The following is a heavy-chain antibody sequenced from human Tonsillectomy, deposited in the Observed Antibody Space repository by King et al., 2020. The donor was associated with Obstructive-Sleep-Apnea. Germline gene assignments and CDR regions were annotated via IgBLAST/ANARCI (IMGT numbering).Heavy chain of an antibody. CDR2: IRYDGGNK. CDR1: GFAFSSYG. CDR3: ATLPNYDFWSAYSSGGRVDYGMDV. J-gene: IGHJ6*02. Sequence: VQLVDSGGGVVQPGRSLRLSCAASGFAFSSYGIHWVRQAPGKGLVWVAFIRYDGGNKYYADSVKGRFTISRDNSKRTLYLQMDSLRPGVTAVYYCATLPNYDFWSAYSSGGRVDYGMDVWGQGTTVTVSS. D-gene: IGHD3-3*01. V-gene: IGHV3-30*02.